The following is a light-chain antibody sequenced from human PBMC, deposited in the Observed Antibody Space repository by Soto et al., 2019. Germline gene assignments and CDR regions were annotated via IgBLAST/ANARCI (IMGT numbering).Light chain of an antibody. V-gene: IGKV3-11*01. CDR2: GAF. Sequence: PGARATLSCRASPSVANFVAWYQQKPGQAPRLLIYGAFNRATGIPARFSGSGSGTDFTLTISSLEPEDSAVYYCQQRNIWPPVTFGHGTRLEIK. CDR3: QQRNIWPPVT. J-gene: IGKJ5*01. CDR1: PSVANF.